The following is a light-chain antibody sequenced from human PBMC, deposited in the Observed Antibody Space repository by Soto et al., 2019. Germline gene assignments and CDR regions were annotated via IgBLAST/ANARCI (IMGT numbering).Light chain of an antibody. CDR3: QQYYTNALT. J-gene: IGKJ4*01. CDR2: WAS. Sequence: DVVMTQSPHSLAVSRGERATINCKSSQSVLYSSNNKNYLAWYQQKPGQPPKLLIYWASTRESGVPDRFSGSGSGTDFTLTISSLQAEDVAVYYCQQYYTNALTFGGGTKVGVK. CDR1: QSVLYSSNNKNY. V-gene: IGKV4-1*01.